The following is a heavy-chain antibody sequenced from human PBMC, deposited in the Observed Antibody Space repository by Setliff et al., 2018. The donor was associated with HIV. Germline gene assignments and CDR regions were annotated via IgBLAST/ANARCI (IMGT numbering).Heavy chain of an antibody. Sequence: ASVKVSCKVSGFTLTELSMHWVRQAPGKGLEWMGSFNPEDGKTIYAQKFQGRVTMIEDTSTDTAYMELSSLRSEDTAVYYCTTGLPLFCSGGSCLFDIWGQGTLVTVSS. CDR3: TTGLPLFCSGGSCLFDI. CDR2: FNPEDGKT. V-gene: IGHV1-24*01. CDR1: GFTLTELS. J-gene: IGHJ4*02. D-gene: IGHD2-15*01.